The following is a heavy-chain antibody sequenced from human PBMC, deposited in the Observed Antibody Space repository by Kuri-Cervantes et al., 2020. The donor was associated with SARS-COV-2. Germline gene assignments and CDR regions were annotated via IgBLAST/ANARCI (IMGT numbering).Heavy chain of an antibody. CDR1: GGTFSSYA. V-gene: IGHV1-69*06. J-gene: IGHJ6*03. Sequence: SVKVSCKASGGTFSSYAISWVRQAPGQGLEWMGGIIPIFGTANYAQKFQGRVTITADKSTNTAYMELSSLRSEDTAVYYCARDRSSPQLYYYYYYMDVWGKGTTVTVSS. D-gene: IGHD6-6*01. CDR2: IIPIFGTA. CDR3: ARDRSSPQLYYYYYYMDV.